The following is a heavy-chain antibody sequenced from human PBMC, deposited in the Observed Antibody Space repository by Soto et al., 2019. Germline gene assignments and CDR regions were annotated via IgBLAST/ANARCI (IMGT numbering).Heavy chain of an antibody. J-gene: IGHJ3*02. CDR2: MSHSGGT. CDR3: ARVERGTATTVVDAFDI. Sequence: QVQLQQWGAGLLKPSETLSLTCAVYGGFVSSGSYYWSWFRQPPGKGLEWIGEMSHSGGTHFNPSLKSRVTISVDTSKNQFYLKMSSVTAADTALYYCARVERGTATTVVDAFDIWGPGTMVTVSS. CDR1: GGFVSSGSYY. V-gene: IGHV4-34*01. D-gene: IGHD1-1*01.